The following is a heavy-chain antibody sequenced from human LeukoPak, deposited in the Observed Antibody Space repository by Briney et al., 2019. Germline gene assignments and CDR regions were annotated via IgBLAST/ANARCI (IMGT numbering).Heavy chain of an antibody. CDR3: ARPGGGSYYGFDY. Sequence: PSETLSLTCTVSGGSISSYYWSWIRQPPGKGLEWIGYIYYSGSTNYNPSLKSRVTISVDTSKNQFSLKLSSVTAADTAVYYCARPGGGSYYGFDYWGQGTLVTVSS. V-gene: IGHV4-59*08. D-gene: IGHD1-26*01. CDR1: GGSISSYY. CDR2: IYYSGST. J-gene: IGHJ4*02.